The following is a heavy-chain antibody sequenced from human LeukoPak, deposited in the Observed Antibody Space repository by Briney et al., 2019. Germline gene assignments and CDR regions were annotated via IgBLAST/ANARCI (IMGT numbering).Heavy chain of an antibody. Sequence: GGSLRLSCAASGFTFSSYAMSWVRQAPGKGLEWVSAISGSGGSTYSADSVKGRFTISRDNSKNTLYLQMNSLRAEDTAVYYCAKAGEVVVVAARGDYWGRGTLVTVSS. CDR3: AKAGEVVVVAARGDY. CDR1: GFTFSSYA. CDR2: ISGSGGST. J-gene: IGHJ4*02. V-gene: IGHV3-23*01. D-gene: IGHD2-15*01.